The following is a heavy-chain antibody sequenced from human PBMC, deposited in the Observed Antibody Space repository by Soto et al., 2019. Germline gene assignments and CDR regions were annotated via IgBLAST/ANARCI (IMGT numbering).Heavy chain of an antibody. CDR2: IIPILGIA. V-gene: IGHV1-69*02. CDR1: GGTFSSYT. CDR3: ARTQDFLMATWYFDL. J-gene: IGHJ2*01. Sequence: QVQLVQSGAEVKKPGSSVKVSCKASGGTFSSYTISWVRQAPGQGLEWMGRIIPILGIANYAQKFQGRVTNTADKSTSTADMELSSLRSEDTAVYYCARTQDFLMATWYFDLWGRGTLVTVSS. D-gene: IGHD5-12*01.